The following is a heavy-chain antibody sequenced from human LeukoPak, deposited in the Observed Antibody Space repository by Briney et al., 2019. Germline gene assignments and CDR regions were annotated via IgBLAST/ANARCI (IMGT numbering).Heavy chain of an antibody. CDR2: ISGSGGST. D-gene: IGHD3-22*01. V-gene: IGHV3-23*01. Sequence: PGGSLRLSCAASGFTFSSYAMSWVRQAPGKGLEWVSAISGSGGSTYYADSVKGRFTISRDNSKNTLYLQMNSLRAEDTAVYYCAKGMYYYDSSGFGFDPWGQGTLVTVSS. J-gene: IGHJ5*02. CDR1: GFTFSSYA. CDR3: AKGMYYYDSSGFGFDP.